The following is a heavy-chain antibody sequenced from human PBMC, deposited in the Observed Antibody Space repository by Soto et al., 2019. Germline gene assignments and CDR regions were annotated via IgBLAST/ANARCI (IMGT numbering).Heavy chain of an antibody. CDR2: IHPNSGGT. Sequence: QVQLVQSGAEVKKPGASVKVSCKASRYTFTDYYLHWVRQAPGQGLEWMGWIHPNSGGTHYAPKLPGRVTMTRDTSIITAYLELSRLTSDDTALYYCARSTSIYASGTYSGDWAPPWGQATLLTFSS. V-gene: IGHV1-2*02. J-gene: IGHJ5*02. CDR1: RYTFTDYY. D-gene: IGHD3-10*01. CDR3: ARSTSIYASGTYSGDWAPP.